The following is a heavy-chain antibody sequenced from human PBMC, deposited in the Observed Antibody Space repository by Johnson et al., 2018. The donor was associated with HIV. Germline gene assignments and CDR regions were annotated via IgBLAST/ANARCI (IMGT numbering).Heavy chain of an antibody. Sequence: QVQLVESGGGVVQPGGSLRLSCAASGFTFSDYYMSWIRQAPGKGLEWVSYISSSGSTIYYADSVKGRFTISRDNFKNTLYLQMNSLRAEDTAVYYCARDTRQWDAFDIWGQGTMVTVSS. CDR1: GFTFSDYY. CDR3: ARDTRQWDAFDI. J-gene: IGHJ3*02. V-gene: IGHV3-11*01. D-gene: IGHD6-19*01. CDR2: ISSSGSTI.